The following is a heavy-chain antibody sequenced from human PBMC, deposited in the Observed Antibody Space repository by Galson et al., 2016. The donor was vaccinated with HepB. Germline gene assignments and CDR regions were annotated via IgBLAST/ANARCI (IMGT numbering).Heavy chain of an antibody. CDR1: GYSFTRYW. D-gene: IGHD6-19*01. Sequence: QSGAEVKKPGESLRISCKGSGYSFTRYWITWVRQMPGKGLEWMGRIDPSDSDADYSPSFQGHVTISGDKSISTAYLQWSSLKASDTAMYFCARRAVARSDAFDPWGQGTMVTVS. J-gene: IGHJ3*01. CDR2: IDPSDSDA. V-gene: IGHV5-10-1*01. CDR3: ARRAVARSDAFDP.